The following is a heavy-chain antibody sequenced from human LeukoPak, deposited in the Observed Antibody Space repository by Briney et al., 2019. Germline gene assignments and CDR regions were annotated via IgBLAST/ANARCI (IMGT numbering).Heavy chain of an antibody. CDR1: GFTFSSYG. D-gene: IGHD3-10*01. Sequence: PGRSLRLSCAASGFTFSSYGMHWVRQAPGKGLEWVAVISYDGSNKYYADSVKGRFTISRDNSKNTLYLQMNSLRAEDTAVYYCAKGDYVVRGVFDYWGQGTLVTVSS. V-gene: IGHV3-30*18. CDR3: AKGDYVVRGVFDY. J-gene: IGHJ4*02. CDR2: ISYDGSNK.